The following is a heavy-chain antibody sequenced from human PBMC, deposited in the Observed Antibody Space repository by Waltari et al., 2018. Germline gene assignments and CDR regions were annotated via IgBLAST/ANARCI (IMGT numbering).Heavy chain of an antibody. V-gene: IGHV3-21*01. CDR3: ARYFSTSWYIDY. CDR2: ISSSSSYI. CDR1: GFTFSSYS. Sequence: EVQLVESGGGLVKPGGSLRLSCAASGFTFSSYSMNWVRQAPGKGLEWVSSISSSSSYIYYSDSVKGRFTISRDNAKNSLYLQMNSLRAEDTAVYYCARYFSTSWYIDYWGQGTLVTVSS. J-gene: IGHJ4*02. D-gene: IGHD2-2*01.